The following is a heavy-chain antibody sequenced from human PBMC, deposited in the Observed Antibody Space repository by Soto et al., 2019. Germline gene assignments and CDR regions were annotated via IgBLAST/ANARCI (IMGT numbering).Heavy chain of an antibody. V-gene: IGHV3-23*01. CDR3: AKDFERSAFDH. Sequence: PGGSLRLSCAASGFSVSSDYMSWVRQAPGKGLEWVAMISDGGGNVYYADAVKGRFTVSRDNYRDFVYLEISSLTGDDAAVYYCAKDFERSAFDHWGQGTPVTVSS. D-gene: IGHD3-3*01. J-gene: IGHJ4*02. CDR1: GFSVSSDY. CDR2: ISDGGGNV.